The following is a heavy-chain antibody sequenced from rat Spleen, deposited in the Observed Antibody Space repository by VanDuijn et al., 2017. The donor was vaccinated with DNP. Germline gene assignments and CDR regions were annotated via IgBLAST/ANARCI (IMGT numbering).Heavy chain of an antibody. D-gene: IGHD1-5*01. V-gene: IGHV5-31*01. CDR1: GFTFKNSW. CDR3: ARHRTISPYYYVMDA. Sequence: EVQLVESGGGLVQPGRSLKLSCVASGFTFKNSWMTWIRQAPGKGLEWVSSITNTGGGTYYPDSLKGRFIMSRANAKSTLYLQMDSLRSEDTATYYCARHRTISPYYYVMDAWGQGASVPVSS. J-gene: IGHJ4*01. CDR2: ITNTGGGT.